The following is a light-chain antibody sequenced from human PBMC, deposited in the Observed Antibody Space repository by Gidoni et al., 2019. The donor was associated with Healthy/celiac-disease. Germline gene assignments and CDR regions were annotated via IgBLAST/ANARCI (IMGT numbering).Light chain of an antibody. CDR1: QGISNY. V-gene: IGKV1-27*01. CDR3: QKYNSAPRT. CDR2: AAS. Sequence: DIQMTQSPSSLSASVGDRVTITCRASQGISNYLAWYQQKPGKVPKLLIYAASTLQSGVPSRFSGSGSGTDLTLTISSLQPEDVATYYCQKYNSAPRTFXXXTKVEIK. J-gene: IGKJ1*01.